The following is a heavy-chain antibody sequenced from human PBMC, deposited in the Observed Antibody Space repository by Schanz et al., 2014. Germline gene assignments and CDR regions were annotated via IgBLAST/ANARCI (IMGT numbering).Heavy chain of an antibody. CDR1: GFTFSSYY. D-gene: IGHD3-3*01. V-gene: IGHV3-11*01. CDR3: ARFLARYQYYGVDV. J-gene: IGHJ6*02. CDR2: IISTGGTI. Sequence: QVQLVESGGGLVKPGGSLRLSCAASGFTFSSYYMSWIRQAPGKGLEWVSSIISTGGTIYYVDSVRGRFTISRDNAKNSLYLQINSLRVEDTAVYYCARFLARYQYYGVDVWGQGTTVIVSS.